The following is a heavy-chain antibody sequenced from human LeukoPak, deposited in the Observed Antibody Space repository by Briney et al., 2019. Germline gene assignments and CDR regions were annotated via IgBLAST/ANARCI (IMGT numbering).Heavy chain of an antibody. Sequence: WASVKVSCKASGGTSSSYAISWVRQAPGQGLEWMGGIIPIFGTANYAQKFQGRVTITTDESTSTAYTELSSLRSEDTAVYYCARGQDIVVVRRPGRYYFDYWGQGTLVTVSS. CDR2: IIPIFGTA. J-gene: IGHJ4*02. V-gene: IGHV1-69*05. D-gene: IGHD2-2*01. CDR1: GGTSSSYA. CDR3: ARGQDIVVVRRPGRYYFDY.